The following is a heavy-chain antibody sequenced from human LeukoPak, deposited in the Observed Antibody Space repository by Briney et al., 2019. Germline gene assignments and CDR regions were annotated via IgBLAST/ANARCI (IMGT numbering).Heavy chain of an antibody. CDR3: AREWGYSSSWYDY. Sequence: PGRSLRLSCAASGFTFSSYWMHWVRQAPGKGLVWVSRINSDGSSTSYADSVKGRFTISRDNAKNTLYLQMNSLRAEDTAVYYCAREWGYSSSWYDYWGQGTLVTVSS. CDR1: GFTFSSYW. V-gene: IGHV3-74*01. J-gene: IGHJ4*02. D-gene: IGHD6-13*01. CDR2: INSDGSST.